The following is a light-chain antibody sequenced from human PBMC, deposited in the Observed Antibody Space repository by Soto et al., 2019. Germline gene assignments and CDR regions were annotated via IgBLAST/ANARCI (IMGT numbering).Light chain of an antibody. J-gene: IGLJ2*01. CDR2: ANS. V-gene: IGLV1-40*01. CDR1: SSNIGAGSD. Sequence: QPVLTQPPSVSGAPGQRVTISCTGSSSNIGAGSDVHWYQQLPGTAPKLLIYANSNRPSGVPDRFSGSKSGTSASLAITGLQAEDEAGYYCQSYDSSLSVVFGGGTKLTVL. CDR3: QSYDSSLSVV.